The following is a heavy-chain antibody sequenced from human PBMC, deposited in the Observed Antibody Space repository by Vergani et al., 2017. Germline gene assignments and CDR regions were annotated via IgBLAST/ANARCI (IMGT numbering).Heavy chain of an antibody. V-gene: IGHV4-61*02. J-gene: IGHJ6*03. CDR3: ARASHCINCYSEGPNGPGYYYMDV. Sequence: QVQLPESGPGLLKPSQTLSLTCTVSGASVSRGTYYWTWIRQPAGKKLEWIVRMYTSGHTIYNPSRESRVTMSVDTSKNQFSLQLSSVTAADTAVYYCARASHCINCYSEGPNGPGYYYMDVWGKGTTVTVSS. D-gene: IGHD2-21*01. CDR1: GASVSRGTYY. CDR2: MYTSGHT.